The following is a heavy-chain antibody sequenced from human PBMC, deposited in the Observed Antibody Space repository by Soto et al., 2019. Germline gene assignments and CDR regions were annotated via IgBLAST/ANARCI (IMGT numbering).Heavy chain of an antibody. CDR3: ASGASRWYPYCFDS. Sequence: QAQVVQSGAEVRKPGSSVNLSCKASEGTFNSYAIAWVRQAPGQGLEWMGGIIPYYNTLNYAQKFQDRVTITADDSTNTVYMELSSLRSDDTAVYFCASGASRWYPYCFDSWAQGTLVTVSS. D-gene: IGHD6-13*01. CDR1: EGTFNSYA. J-gene: IGHJ4*02. V-gene: IGHV1-69*01. CDR2: IIPYYNTL.